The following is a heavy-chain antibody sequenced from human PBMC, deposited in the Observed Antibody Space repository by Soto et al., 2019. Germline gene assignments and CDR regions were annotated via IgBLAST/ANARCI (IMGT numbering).Heavy chain of an antibody. CDR1: GYTFTSYG. D-gene: IGHD2-15*01. Sequence: EASVKVSCKASGYTFTSYGISWVRQAPGQGLEWMGWISAYNGNTNYAQKLQGSVTMTTDTSTSTAYMELRSLRSDDTAVYYCAREENCRGGTCYSEYFHHWGQGTLVTVSS. J-gene: IGHJ1*01. CDR2: ISAYNGNT. CDR3: AREENCRGGTCYSEYFHH. V-gene: IGHV1-18*01.